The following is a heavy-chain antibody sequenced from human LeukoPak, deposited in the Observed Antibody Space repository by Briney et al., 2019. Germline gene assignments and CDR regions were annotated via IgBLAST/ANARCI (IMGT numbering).Heavy chain of an antibody. CDR2: IYYSGST. J-gene: IGHJ6*03. Sequence: SETLSLTCTVSGGSISSYYWSWIRQPPGKGLEWIGYIYYSGSTNYSPSLKSRVTISVDTSKNQFSLKLSSVTAADTAMYYCARVKRGYSYGLYYYYYYMDVWGKGTTVTVSS. CDR3: ARVKRGYSYGLYYYYYYMDV. D-gene: IGHD5-18*01. CDR1: GGSISSYY. V-gene: IGHV4-59*01.